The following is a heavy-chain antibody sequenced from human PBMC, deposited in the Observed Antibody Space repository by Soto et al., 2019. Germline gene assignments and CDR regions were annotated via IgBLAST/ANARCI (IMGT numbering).Heavy chain of an antibody. CDR1: GFTFSSFW. CDR2: INSDGSNT. CDR3: ARGGVPAAMSY. J-gene: IGHJ4*02. V-gene: IGHV3-74*01. D-gene: IGHD2-2*01. Sequence: PGGSLRLSCAASGFTFSSFWMHWVRQAPGEGLVWVSRINSDGSNTNYADSVKGRFTISRDNAKNTLYLQMNSLIAEDTAVYYCARGGVPAAMSYWGQGTLVTVS.